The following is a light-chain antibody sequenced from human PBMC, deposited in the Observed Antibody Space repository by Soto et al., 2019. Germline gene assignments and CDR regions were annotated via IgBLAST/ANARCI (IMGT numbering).Light chain of an antibody. CDR3: QHYGSSLYT. CDR2: GAS. CDR1: QSFSRSY. J-gene: IGKJ2*01. Sequence: EIVLTQSPGTLSLSPGERATLSCRASQSFSRSYLAWYQQKPGQAPRLLIYGASSRATGIPDRFSGSGSGTDFILTISRLEPEDFAVYYCQHYGSSLYTFGQGTKLEI. V-gene: IGKV3-20*01.